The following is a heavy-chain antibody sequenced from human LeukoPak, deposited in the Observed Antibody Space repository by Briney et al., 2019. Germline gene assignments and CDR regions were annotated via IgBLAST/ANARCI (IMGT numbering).Heavy chain of an antibody. CDR2: ISRISSYI. CDR3: ARGGMGANSQEYFYYGMDV. CDR1: GLSLSTYS. V-gene: IGHV3-21*01. D-gene: IGHD2-8*01. Sequence: GGSLRLSCAAAGLSLSTYSMKWDRQTPGKGLEGVSSISRISSYIYYADSVKGRFTLSRDNGKNSLYLQMNSLRAEDTAVYYCARGGMGANSQEYFYYGMDVWGQGTTVTVSS. J-gene: IGHJ6*02.